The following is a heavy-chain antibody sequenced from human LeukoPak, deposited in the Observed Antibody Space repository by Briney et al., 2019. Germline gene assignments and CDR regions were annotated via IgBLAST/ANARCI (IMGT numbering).Heavy chain of an antibody. J-gene: IGHJ5*02. V-gene: IGHV4-38-2*02. Sequence: SETLSLTCGVSGYSISSGYQWAWIRQSPGKGLEWIGSIYLSGSAHYNPSLKSRVTISVETSKNQFSLNIYSVTAADTAVYYCARDPRWLTPDCTSTSCYENYFDPWGQGTLVTVSS. CDR2: IYLSGSA. D-gene: IGHD2-2*01. CDR1: GYSISSGYQ. CDR3: ARDPRWLTPDCTSTSCYENYFDP.